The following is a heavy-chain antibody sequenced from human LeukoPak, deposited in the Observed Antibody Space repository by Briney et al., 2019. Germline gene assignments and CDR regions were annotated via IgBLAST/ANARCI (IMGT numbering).Heavy chain of an antibody. CDR2: ISYDGSNK. D-gene: IGHD2-2*02. CDR1: GFTFSSYG. V-gene: IGHV3-30*18. CDR3: AKAPSPYPYGMDV. J-gene: IGHJ6*02. Sequence: PGGSLRVSCAASGFTFSSYGMHWVRQAPGKGLEWVAVISYDGSNKYYADSVKGRFTISRDNSKNTLYLQMKSLRAEDTAVYYCAKAPSPYPYGMDVWGQGTTVTVSS.